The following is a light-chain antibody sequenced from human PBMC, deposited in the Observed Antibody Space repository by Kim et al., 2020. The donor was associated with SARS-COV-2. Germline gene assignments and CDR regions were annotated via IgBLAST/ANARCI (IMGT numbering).Light chain of an antibody. CDR3: SSSASSSTYV. J-gene: IGLJ1*01. CDR1: SSDIGGYNY. V-gene: IGLV2-14*01. Sequence: QSALTQPASVSGSPGQSITISVTGTSSDIGGYNYVSWYQQYPGKAPKLLIYDVTKRPSGVSNRFSGSKSGITASLTISGLQAEDDADYYSSSSASSSTYVFGIGTKVTVL. CDR2: DVT.